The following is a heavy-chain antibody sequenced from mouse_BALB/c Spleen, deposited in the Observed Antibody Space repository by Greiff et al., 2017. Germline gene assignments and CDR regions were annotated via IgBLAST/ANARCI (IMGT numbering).Heavy chain of an antibody. CDR3: ARHTTAPYYLDY. CDR2: ISSGGSYT. J-gene: IGHJ2*01. V-gene: IGHV5-6*01. CDR1: GFTFSSYG. Sequence: EVKLVESGGDLVKPGGSLKLSCAASGFTFSSYGMSWVRQTPDKRLEWVATISSGGSYTYYPDSVKGRFTISRDNAKNTLYLQMSSLKSEDTAMYYCARHTTAPYYLDYWGQGTTLTVSS. D-gene: IGHD1-2*01.